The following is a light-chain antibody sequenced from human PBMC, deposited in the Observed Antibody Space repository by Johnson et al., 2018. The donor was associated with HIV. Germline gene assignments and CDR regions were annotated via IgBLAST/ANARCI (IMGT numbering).Light chain of an antibody. CDR1: SSNIGNNY. CDR2: DNN. V-gene: IGLV1-51*01. CDR3: GTWDSNLSVYV. J-gene: IGLJ1*01. Sequence: SVLTQPPSVSAAPGQRVTISCSGSSSNIGNNYVSWYQHLPGTAPKLLIYDNNKRPSGIPDRFSGSKSGTSATLGITGLQTGDEADYYCGTWDSNLSVYVFGTGTKVSVL.